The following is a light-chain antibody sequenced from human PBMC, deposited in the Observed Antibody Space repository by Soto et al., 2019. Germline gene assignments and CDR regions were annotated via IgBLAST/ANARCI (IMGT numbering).Light chain of an antibody. CDR1: SSDVGGYNF. CDR2: DVS. CDR3: SSYTSSSTLGV. J-gene: IGLJ3*02. Sequence: QSALTQPASVSGSPGQSITISCTGTSSDVGGYNFVSWYQHHPGKAPKLMIYDVSYRPSGVPNRFSGSKSGSTASLTISGLQAEDEADYYCSSYTSSSTLGVFGGGTKVTVL. V-gene: IGLV2-14*03.